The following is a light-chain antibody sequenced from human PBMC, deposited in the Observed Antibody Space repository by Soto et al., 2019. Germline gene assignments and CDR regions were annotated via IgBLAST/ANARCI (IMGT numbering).Light chain of an antibody. CDR3: QVWDSSSDLYV. CDR2: DDS. CDR1: NLGSRS. V-gene: IGLV3-21*02. J-gene: IGLJ1*01. Sequence: SYELTQPPSVSVAPGQTARITCGGNNLGSRSVHWYQQKPGQAAVLAVYDDSDRPSGIPERFSGSNSGNTATLTISRVEAGDEADYYCQVWDSSSDLYVFGTGTKVTVL.